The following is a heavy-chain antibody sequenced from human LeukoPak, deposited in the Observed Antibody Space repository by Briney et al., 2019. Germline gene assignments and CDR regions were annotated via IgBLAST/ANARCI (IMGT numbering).Heavy chain of an antibody. CDR1: GYTFTGYY. J-gene: IGHJ4*02. CDR3: ARDPVEMATTEFDY. Sequence: GASVKVSCKASGYTFTGYYMHWVRQAPGQGLEWMGWINPNSGGTNYARKFQGRVTMTRDTSISTAYMELSRLRSDDTAVYYCARDPVEMATTEFDYWGQGTLVTVSS. D-gene: IGHD5-24*01. CDR2: INPNSGGT. V-gene: IGHV1-2*02.